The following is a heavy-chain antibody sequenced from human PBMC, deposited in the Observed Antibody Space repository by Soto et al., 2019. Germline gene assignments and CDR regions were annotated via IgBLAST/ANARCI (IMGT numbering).Heavy chain of an antibody. CDR1: GGPFSSYA. CDR2: IIPIFGTA. Sequence: SVKVSCKVSGGPFSSYAISWVRNAPGQGLEWMGGIIPIFGTANYAQKFQGRVTITADKSTSTAYMELRSLRSEDSAVYYCAGGTTGTTRGYYWYYGMDVWGQGTTVTVSS. D-gene: IGHD1-1*01. V-gene: IGHV1-69*06. CDR3: AGGTTGTTRGYYWYYGMDV. J-gene: IGHJ6*02.